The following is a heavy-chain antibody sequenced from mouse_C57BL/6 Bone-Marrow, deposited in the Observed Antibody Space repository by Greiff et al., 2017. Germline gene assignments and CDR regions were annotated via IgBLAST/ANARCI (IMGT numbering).Heavy chain of an antibody. CDR2: IDPEDGET. J-gene: IGHJ4*01. Sequence: VQLKESGAELVKPGASVKLSCTASGFNIKDYYMHWVKQRTEQGLEWIGRIDPEDGETKYAPKFQGKATITADTSSNTAYLQLSSLTSEDTAVYYCSRGQYYGLYYDAMDYWGQGTSVTVAS. CDR3: SRGQYYGLYYDAMDY. CDR1: GFNIKDYY. V-gene: IGHV14-2*01. D-gene: IGHD1-2*01.